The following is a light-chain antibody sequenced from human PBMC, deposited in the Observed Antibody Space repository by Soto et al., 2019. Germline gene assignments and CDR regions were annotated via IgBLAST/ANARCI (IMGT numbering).Light chain of an antibody. CDR1: QTISNY. Sequence: DIQMTQSPSSLSLSVGDGVTIPFRASQTISNYLNWYQQKPGRAPRLLIHAASTLHSGVPSRFSGSGSGTDFTLTISSLQPEDVATYYCQKCNSAPLTCGGGTKGDIK. V-gene: IGKV1-27*01. J-gene: IGKJ4*01. CDR3: QKCNSAPLT. CDR2: AAS.